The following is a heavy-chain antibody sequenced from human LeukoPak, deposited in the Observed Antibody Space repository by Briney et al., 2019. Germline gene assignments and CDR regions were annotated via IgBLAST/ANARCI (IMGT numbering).Heavy chain of an antibody. D-gene: IGHD3-10*01. CDR3: ARLSATGSGSP. CDR1: GYSFFSNYW. V-gene: IGHV5-51*01. CDR2: LYPGDSDS. J-gene: IGHJ5*02. Sequence: GESLTISCKAYGYSFFSNYWIAWVRQMPGKGLEWMGILYPGDSDSRYSPSFQGQVTISADKSISTAYLQWSSLKASDTAMYCCARLSATGSGSPWGQGTLVTVTS.